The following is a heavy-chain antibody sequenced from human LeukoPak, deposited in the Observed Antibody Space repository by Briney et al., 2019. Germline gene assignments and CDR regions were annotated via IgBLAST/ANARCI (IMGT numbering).Heavy chain of an antibody. D-gene: IGHD1/OR15-1a*01. CDR3: ARNRGHQQFDY. CDR2: ISGSGGST. CDR1: GLTFSSYA. J-gene: IGHJ4*02. V-gene: IGHV3-23*01. Sequence: AGGSLRLSCAASGLTFSSYAMTWVRQAPGKGLEWVSAISGSGGSTYYADSVKGRFTISRDNSKNTLYLQMNSLRAEDTAVYYCARNRGHQQFDYWGQGTLVTVSS.